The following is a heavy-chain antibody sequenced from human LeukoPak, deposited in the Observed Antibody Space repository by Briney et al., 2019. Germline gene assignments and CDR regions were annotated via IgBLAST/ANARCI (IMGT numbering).Heavy chain of an antibody. Sequence: SETLSLTCAVYGGSFSGDYWIWIRQPPGKGLEWIGEINHSGSTNYNPSLKSRVTISVDTSKNQFSLKLSSVTAADTAVYYCASPGGPWYSYPHHFQHWGQGTLVTVSS. V-gene: IGHV4-34*01. CDR2: INHSGST. J-gene: IGHJ1*01. CDR3: ASPGGPWYSYPHHFQH. CDR1: GGSFSGDY. D-gene: IGHD5-18*01.